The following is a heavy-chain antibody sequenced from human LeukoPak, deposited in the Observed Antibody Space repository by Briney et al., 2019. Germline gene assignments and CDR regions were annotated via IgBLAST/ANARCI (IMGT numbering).Heavy chain of an antibody. CDR2: ISAYNGNT. CDR1: GYTFTSYG. J-gene: IGHJ4*02. D-gene: IGHD3-10*01. Sequence: GASVNLSCKPSGYTFTSYGISWVRHAPGQGLEWMAWISAYNGNTDCAQNLRGRVTMNTDTSTRTAYMELRSLRSDDTAVDYCARDSVDGSGTYYNDSPDYWGQGTLVTVSS. CDR3: ARDSVDGSGTYYNDSPDY. V-gene: IGHV1-18*01.